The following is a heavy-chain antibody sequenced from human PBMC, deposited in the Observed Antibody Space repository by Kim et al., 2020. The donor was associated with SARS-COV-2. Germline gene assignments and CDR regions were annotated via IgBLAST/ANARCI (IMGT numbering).Heavy chain of an antibody. V-gene: IGHV4-59*01. CDR2: IYYSGST. D-gene: IGHD2-21*02. Sequence: SETLSLTCTVSGGSISSYYWSWIRQPPGKGLEWIGYIYYSGSTNYNPSLKSRVTISVDTSKNQFSLKLSSVTAADTAVYYCARVYTVVTPGAFDICGQGTMVTVSS. J-gene: IGHJ3*02. CDR3: ARVYTVVTPGAFDI. CDR1: GGSISSYY.